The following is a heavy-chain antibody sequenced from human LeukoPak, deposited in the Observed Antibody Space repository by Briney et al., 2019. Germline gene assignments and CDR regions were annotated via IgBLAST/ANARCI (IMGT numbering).Heavy chain of an antibody. CDR1: GGSLHRSF. D-gene: IGHD2-21*01. Sequence: PSETLSLTCVVSGGSLHRSFWTWVRQPPGKGLEWIGRIYSSGTTDYSPSLKSRLTISIDTSKNQFSLRLASVTAADTAVYYCGRCPAVDGHIDNWGQGIPVAVSS. CDR2: IYSSGTT. J-gene: IGHJ4*02. V-gene: IGHV4-59*01. CDR3: GRCPAVDGHIDN.